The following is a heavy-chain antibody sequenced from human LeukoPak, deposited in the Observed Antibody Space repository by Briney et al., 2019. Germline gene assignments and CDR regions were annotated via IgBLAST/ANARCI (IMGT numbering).Heavy chain of an antibody. CDR1: GYTFTDYY. J-gene: IGHJ4*02. V-gene: IGHV1-2*02. CDR2: ISAYNGNT. Sequence: GASVKVSCKASGYTFTDYYMHWVRQAPGRGLEWMGWISAYNGNTNYAQKFQGRVTMTRDTSTSTVYMELSSLRSEDTAVYYCARDEQQLAIDYWGQGTLVTVSS. CDR3: ARDEQQLAIDY. D-gene: IGHD6-13*01.